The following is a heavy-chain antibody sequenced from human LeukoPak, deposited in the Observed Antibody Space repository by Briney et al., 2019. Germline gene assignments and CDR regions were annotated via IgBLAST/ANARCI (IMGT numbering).Heavy chain of an antibody. D-gene: IGHD2-8*01. Sequence: GGSLRLSCAASGFTFSSYGMHWVRQAPGKGLEWVAVISYDGSNKYYADSVKGRFTISRDNSKNTLYLQMNSLRAEDTAVYYCARDRCTNGVCYYFDYWGQGTLVTVSS. J-gene: IGHJ4*02. CDR3: ARDRCTNGVCYYFDY. V-gene: IGHV3-30*19. CDR1: GFTFSSYG. CDR2: ISYDGSNK.